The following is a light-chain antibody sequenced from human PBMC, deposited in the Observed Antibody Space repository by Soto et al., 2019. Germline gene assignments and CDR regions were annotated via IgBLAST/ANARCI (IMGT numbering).Light chain of an antibody. V-gene: IGKV1-5*03. CDR1: QSISSW. CDR3: QQYNSYSPLFT. CDR2: KAS. Sequence: DIQMTQSRSTLSASVGDRVTITCRASQSISSWLAWYQQKPGKAPKLLIYKASSLESGVPSRFSGSGSGTESTLTISSLQPDDFATYYCQQYNSYSPLFTFGPGTKVDIK. J-gene: IGKJ3*01.